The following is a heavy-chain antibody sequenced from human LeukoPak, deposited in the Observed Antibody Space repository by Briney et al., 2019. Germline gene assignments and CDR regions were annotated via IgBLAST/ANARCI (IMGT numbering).Heavy chain of an antibody. CDR2: TYSGGST. V-gene: IGHV3-53*01. CDR1: GFTVSSKY. CDR3: ARVASTSPYYYGMDV. J-gene: IGHJ6*02. D-gene: IGHD2-2*01. Sequence: GGSLRLSCAASGFTVSSKYMNWVRQAPGKGLEWVSVTYSGGSTYYADSVKGRFTISRDNSKNTLYLQMNSLRAEDTAVYYCARVASTSPYYYGMDVWGQGTTVTVSS.